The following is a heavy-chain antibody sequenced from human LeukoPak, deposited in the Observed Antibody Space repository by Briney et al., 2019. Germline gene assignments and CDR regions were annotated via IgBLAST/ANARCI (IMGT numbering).Heavy chain of an antibody. J-gene: IGHJ5*02. CDR2: IYYSGST. CDR1: GGSISSYY. V-gene: IGHV4-59*08. Sequence: SETLSLTCTVSGGSISSYYWSWIRQPPGRGLEWIGYIYYSGSTNYNPSLKSRVTISVDTSMNQFSLKLSFVTTADTAVYYCARALGYCSGGSCTRGYNWFDPWGQGTLVTVPS. D-gene: IGHD2-15*01. CDR3: ARALGYCSGGSCTRGYNWFDP.